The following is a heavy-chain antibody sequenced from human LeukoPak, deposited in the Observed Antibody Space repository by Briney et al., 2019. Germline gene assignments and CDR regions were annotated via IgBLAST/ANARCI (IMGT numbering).Heavy chain of an antibody. CDR3: ARDRKQWLPKRHEAFDI. CDR2: ISYDGSNK. CDR1: GFTFSSYA. Sequence: GGSLRLSCAASGFTFSSYAMHWVRQAPGKGLEWVAVISYDGSNKYYADSVKGRFTISRDNSKNTLYLQMNSLRAEDTAVYYCARDRKQWLPKRHEAFDIWGQGTMVTVSS. D-gene: IGHD6-19*01. V-gene: IGHV3-30*04. J-gene: IGHJ3*02.